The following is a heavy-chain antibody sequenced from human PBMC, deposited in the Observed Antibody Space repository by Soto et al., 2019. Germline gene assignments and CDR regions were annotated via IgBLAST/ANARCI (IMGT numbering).Heavy chain of an antibody. CDR2: ISYDGSNK. Sequence: PGGSLRLSCAASGFTFSSYGMHWVRQAPGKXLEWVAVISYDGSNKYYADSVKGRFTISRDNSKNTLYLQMNSLRAEDTAVYYCAKDQGMSTIFGVVITDPDYWGQGTLVTVSS. V-gene: IGHV3-30*18. D-gene: IGHD3-3*01. CDR1: GFTFSSYG. J-gene: IGHJ4*02. CDR3: AKDQGMSTIFGVVITDPDY.